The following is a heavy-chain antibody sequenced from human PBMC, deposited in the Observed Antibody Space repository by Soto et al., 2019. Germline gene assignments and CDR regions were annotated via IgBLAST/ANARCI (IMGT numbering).Heavy chain of an antibody. D-gene: IGHD2-15*01. CDR2: ISPNNGHT. J-gene: IGHJ5*02. CDR3: AREVVDGSSLWLDP. CDR1: GYTFINYG. V-gene: IGHV1-18*01. Sequence: QVHLVQSGSEVKKPGTSVKVSCKASGYTFINYGISWVRQAPGQGLEWLGWISPNNGHTKYAQKFQDRLTMTTDTSTTTAYMELRSLKSDDTAVYYCAREVVDGSSLWLDPWGQGTLVVVSS.